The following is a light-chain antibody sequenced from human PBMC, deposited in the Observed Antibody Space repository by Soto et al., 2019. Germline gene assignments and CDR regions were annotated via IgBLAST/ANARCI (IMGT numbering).Light chain of an antibody. CDR3: PQDINYPWT. CDR1: QSISSY. J-gene: IGKJ1*01. Sequence: IQMTRSPSSLSASVGHRFTITCRASQSISSYLNWYQQKKGKPPKVLIYGASNLQSGVPPRLSGSGYGTDFTLAISSMKTEDSETYYCPQDINYPWTFGQGTKVDIK. CDR2: GAS. V-gene: IGKV1-6*01.